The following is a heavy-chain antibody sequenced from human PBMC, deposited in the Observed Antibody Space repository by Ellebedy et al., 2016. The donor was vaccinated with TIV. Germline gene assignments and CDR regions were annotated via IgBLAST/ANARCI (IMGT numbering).Heavy chain of an antibody. Sequence: GGSLRLXXAASGFTFNIYGMHWVRQAPGKGLEWVAIIWHDGNKPNYADSVKGRFTISRDNSKNTVFLQMNSLRDEDTAVYFCVRGPGSATYASAFEIWGQGTMVTISS. CDR2: IWHDGNKP. D-gene: IGHD4-17*01. V-gene: IGHV3-33*01. CDR3: VRGPGSATYASAFEI. CDR1: GFTFNIYG. J-gene: IGHJ3*02.